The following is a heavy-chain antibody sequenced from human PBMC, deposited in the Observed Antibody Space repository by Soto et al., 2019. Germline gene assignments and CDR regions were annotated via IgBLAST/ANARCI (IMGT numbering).Heavy chain of an antibody. CDR1: GFTFSSDW. V-gene: IGHV3-7*01. CDR3: PRGVH. D-gene: IGHD6-6*01. Sequence: ESGGGLVQPGGSLRLSCAASGFTFSSDWMSWVRQAPGRGLEWVANIKHDGSEKYYVDSVMDRFTISRDNAKNSLSLQMNSLRAEDTAVYYCPRGVHWGQGTLVTVSS. CDR2: IKHDGSEK. J-gene: IGHJ4*02.